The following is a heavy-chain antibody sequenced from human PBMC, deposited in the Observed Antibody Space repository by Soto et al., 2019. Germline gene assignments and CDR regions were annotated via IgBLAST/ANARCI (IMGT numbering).Heavy chain of an antibody. V-gene: IGHV4-4*02. CDR3: TSINCSSTSCYHSYGMDV. CDR1: GGSISSSNW. Sequence: PXETLSLTCAVSGGSISSSNWWGWVRQPPGKGLEWIGEIYHSGSTNYNPSLKSRVTISVDKSKNQFSLKLSSVTAADTAVYYCTSINCSSTSCYHSYGMDVWGQGTTVTVSS. CDR2: IYHSGST. J-gene: IGHJ6*02. D-gene: IGHD2-2*01.